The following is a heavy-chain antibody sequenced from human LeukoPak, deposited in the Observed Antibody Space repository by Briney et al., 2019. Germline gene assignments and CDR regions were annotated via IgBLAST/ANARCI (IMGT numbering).Heavy chain of an antibody. CDR3: ARELGDYDYVWGSYRRYYFGY. CDR2: IWYDGSNK. Sequence: GGSLRLPCAASGFTFSSYGMHWVRQAPGKGLEWVAVIWYDGSNKYYADSVKGRFTISRDNSKNTLYLQMNSLRAEDTAVYYCARELGDYDYVWGSYRRYYFGYWGQGTLVTVSS. V-gene: IGHV3-33*01. J-gene: IGHJ4*02. CDR1: GFTFSSYG. D-gene: IGHD3-16*02.